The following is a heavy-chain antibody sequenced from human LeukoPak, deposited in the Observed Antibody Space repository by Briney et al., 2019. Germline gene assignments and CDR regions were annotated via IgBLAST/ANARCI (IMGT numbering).Heavy chain of an antibody. J-gene: IGHJ2*01. CDR3: ARAPEGFWYFDL. CDR2: ISSSSSYR. CDR1: GFTFSSYS. Sequence: GGSLRLSCAASGFTFSSYSMNWVRQAPGQGLEWVSSISSSSSYRYYADSVKGRSTISRDNAKNSLYLQMNSLRAEDTAVYYCARAPEGFWYFDLWGRGTLVTVSS. V-gene: IGHV3-21*01.